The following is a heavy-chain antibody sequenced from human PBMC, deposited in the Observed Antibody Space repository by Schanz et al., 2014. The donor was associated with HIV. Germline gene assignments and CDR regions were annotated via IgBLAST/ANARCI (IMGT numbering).Heavy chain of an antibody. D-gene: IGHD1-26*01. Sequence: QLQLQESGSGLVKPSQTLSLTCAVSGGSLSSGGSYSWSWVRKPPGKGLEWIGHIYHTGGASYTPSLESRVSISLDTSKNQFTRKLTSVTAADTAVYYCARGDAWVAADYWGQGTLVTVSS. V-gene: IGHV4-30-2*05. CDR2: IYHTGGA. J-gene: IGHJ4*02. CDR1: GGSLSSGGSYS. CDR3: ARGDAWVAADY.